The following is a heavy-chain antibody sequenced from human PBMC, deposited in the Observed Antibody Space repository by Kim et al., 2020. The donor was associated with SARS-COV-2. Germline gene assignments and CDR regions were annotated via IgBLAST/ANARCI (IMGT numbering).Heavy chain of an antibody. D-gene: IGHD3-22*01. CDR3: AREIVGRYYYGMDV. CDR1: GYTFTSYA. CDR2: INAGNGNT. Sequence: ASVKVSCKASGYTFTSYAMHLVRQAPGQRLEWMGWINAGNGNTKYSQKFQGRVTITRDTSASTDYMELSSLRSEDTAVYYCAREIVGRYYYGMDVCGQGTTVRVSS. J-gene: IGHJ6*02. V-gene: IGHV1-3*01.